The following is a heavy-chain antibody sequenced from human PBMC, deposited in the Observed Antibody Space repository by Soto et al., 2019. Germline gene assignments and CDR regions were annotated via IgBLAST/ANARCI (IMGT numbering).Heavy chain of an antibody. CDR2: LSTYTGNT. V-gene: IGHV1-18*01. D-gene: IGHD7-27*01. CDR3: ATRVGTTGVGVFHL. CDR1: GYTFTSFD. J-gene: IGHJ3*01. Sequence: SVKVSCKASGYTFTSFDISWVRQAPGQGLEWMGWLSTYTGNTNYAQKFQGRVTMTTDTLTSTAHMELRSLRSGDTAVYHCATRVGTTGVGVFHLWGKGTMGTGS.